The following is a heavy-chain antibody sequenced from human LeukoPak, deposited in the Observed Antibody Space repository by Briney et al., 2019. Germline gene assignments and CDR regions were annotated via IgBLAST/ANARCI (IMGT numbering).Heavy chain of an antibody. CDR3: ARDRYCSDSSCPHFDY. J-gene: IGHJ4*02. D-gene: IGHD2-15*01. CDR1: GFTFSHYW. V-gene: IGHV3-7*01. Sequence: GGSLRLPCTASGFTFSHYWMSWVRQAPGKGLQWVADIKQDESEKYYVDSVKGRFTISRDNAKNSMYLQMNSLRAEDTAVYYCARDRYCSDSSCPHFDYWGQGTLVTVSS. CDR2: IKQDESEK.